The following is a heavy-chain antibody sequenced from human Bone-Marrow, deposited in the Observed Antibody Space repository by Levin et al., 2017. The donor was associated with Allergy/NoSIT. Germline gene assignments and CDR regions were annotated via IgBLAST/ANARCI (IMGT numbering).Heavy chain of an antibody. Sequence: SGPTLVKPTQTLTLTCTFSGFSLSTSGVSMGWIRQPPGKALEWLALIYWNDDERYSPSLKSRLSITKDTSKNQVVLTMTNMDTVDTATYYCAHRHRSGRPYLAAAFDYWGQGTLVTVSS. D-gene: IGHD3-3*02. V-gene: IGHV2-5*01. CDR1: GFSLSTSGVS. CDR2: IYWNDDE. J-gene: IGHJ4*02. CDR3: AHRHRSGRPYLAAAFDY.